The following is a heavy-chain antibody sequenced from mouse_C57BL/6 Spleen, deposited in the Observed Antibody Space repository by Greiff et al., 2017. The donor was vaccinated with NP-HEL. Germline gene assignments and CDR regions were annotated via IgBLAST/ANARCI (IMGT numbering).Heavy chain of an antibody. CDR1: GFSFPSYG. Sequence: QVQLQQSGPGLVAPSQSLSITCTVSGFSFPSYGVSWVRQPPGKGLEWLGVIWGDGSTTYHSALISRLSISKDNSKSQVVLQLNRLQTDDTATYDCAKIGHYYAMDYWGQGTSVTVSS. CDR2: IWGDGST. V-gene: IGHV2-3*01. D-gene: IGHD2-14*01. J-gene: IGHJ4*01. CDR3: AKIGHYYAMDY.